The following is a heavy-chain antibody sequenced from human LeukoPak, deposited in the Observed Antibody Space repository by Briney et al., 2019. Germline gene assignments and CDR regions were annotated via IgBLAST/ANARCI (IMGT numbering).Heavy chain of an antibody. Sequence: GGSLKLSCAASGFTFSGSAMHWVRQASGKGLEWVGRIRSKANSYATAYAASVKGRFTISRDDSKNTAYLQMNSLRTEDTAVYYCTRLTYSSSSDCWGQGTLVTVSS. CDR2: IRSKANSYAT. CDR1: GFTFSGSA. V-gene: IGHV3-73*01. J-gene: IGHJ4*02. CDR3: TRLTYSSSSDC. D-gene: IGHD6-13*01.